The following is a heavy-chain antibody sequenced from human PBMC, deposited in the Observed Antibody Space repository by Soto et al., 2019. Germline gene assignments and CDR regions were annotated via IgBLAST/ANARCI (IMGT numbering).Heavy chain of an antibody. CDR2: IYSSGST. D-gene: IGHD3-3*01. CDR3: AREVRRLRFLEWLSYFDY. J-gene: IGHJ4*02. CDR1: GVSISSGDDY. V-gene: IGHV4-30-4*01. Sequence: SETLSLTCIVSGVSISSGDDYWSWIRQPPGKGLEWIGYIYSSGSTYYNPSLRSRVTISVDTSKNQFSLKLSSVTAADTAVYYCAREVRRLRFLEWLSYFDYWGQGTLVTVSS.